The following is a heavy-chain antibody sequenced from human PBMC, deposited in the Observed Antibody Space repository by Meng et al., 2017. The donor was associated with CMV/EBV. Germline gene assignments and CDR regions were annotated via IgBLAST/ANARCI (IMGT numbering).Heavy chain of an antibody. CDR1: GFTFDDYA. CDR2: ISWNSGSI. CDR3: AKDESSSWYGNWFDP. Sequence: SLKISCAASGFTFDDYAMHWVRQAPGKGLEWVSGISWNSGSIGYADSVKGRFTISRDNAKNSLYLQMNSLRAEDTALYYCAKDESSSWYGNWFDPWGQGTLVTVSS. J-gene: IGHJ5*02. D-gene: IGHD6-13*01. V-gene: IGHV3-9*01.